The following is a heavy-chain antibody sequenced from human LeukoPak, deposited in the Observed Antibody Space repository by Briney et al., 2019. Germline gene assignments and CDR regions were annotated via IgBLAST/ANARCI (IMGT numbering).Heavy chain of an antibody. CDR1: GFTFSDYY. V-gene: IGHV3-23*01. CDR3: AKAVDSGGWLYERGADH. J-gene: IGHJ4*02. CDR2: ISGDGRGT. Sequence: PGGSLRLSCAASGFTFSDYYMSWVRQAPGKGLEWVSNISGDGRGTYYADSAKGRFTISRDKSKNTLFLQMTSLRVEDTAVYYCAKAVDSGGWLYERGADHWGQGILVTVSS. D-gene: IGHD6-19*01.